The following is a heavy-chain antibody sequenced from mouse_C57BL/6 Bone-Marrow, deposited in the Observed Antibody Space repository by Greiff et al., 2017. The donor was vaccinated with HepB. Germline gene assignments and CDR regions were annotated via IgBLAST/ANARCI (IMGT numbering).Heavy chain of an antibody. CDR3: ASRFYDGYPDWYFDV. J-gene: IGHJ1*03. D-gene: IGHD2-3*01. V-gene: IGHV1-76*01. CDR2: IYPGSGNT. Sequence: VNVVESGAELVRPGASVKLSCKASGYTFTDYYINWVKQRPGQGLEWIARIYPGSGNTYYNEKFKGKATLTAEKSSSTAYMQLSSLTSEDSAVYFCASRFYDGYPDWYFDVWGTGTTVTVSS. CDR1: GYTFTDYY.